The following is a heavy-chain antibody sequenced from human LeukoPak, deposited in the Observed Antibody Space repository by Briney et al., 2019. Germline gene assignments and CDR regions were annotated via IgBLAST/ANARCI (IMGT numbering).Heavy chain of an antibody. CDR3: ARDETTYYDILTGYRTDAFDI. D-gene: IGHD3-9*01. J-gene: IGHJ3*02. CDR1: GGSLSSYY. V-gene: IGHV4-4*07. Sequence: SETLSLTCSVSGGSLSSYYWTWIRQPAGKGLEWIGRIFTTGSTNYNPSLKSRVTMSVDTSKNQFSLKLSSVTAADTAVYYCARDETTYYDILTGYRTDAFDIWGQGTMVTVSS. CDR2: IFTTGST.